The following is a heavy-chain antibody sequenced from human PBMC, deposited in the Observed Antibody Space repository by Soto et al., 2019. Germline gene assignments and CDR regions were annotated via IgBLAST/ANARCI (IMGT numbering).Heavy chain of an antibody. CDR2: ISASGGNI. D-gene: IGHD3-16*01. V-gene: IGHV3-23*01. CDR1: GFIFSDYA. Sequence: EVQLLVSGGGLARPGGSLRLSCVASGFIFSDYAMTWIRQDPGKGLEWVATISASGGNIEYTDSLKGRFTISRDNSKKTVYLQINGLTAADTAVHYCAKVAGGLGYFDLWGRGTLVTVSS. CDR3: AKVAGGLGYFDL. J-gene: IGHJ2*01.